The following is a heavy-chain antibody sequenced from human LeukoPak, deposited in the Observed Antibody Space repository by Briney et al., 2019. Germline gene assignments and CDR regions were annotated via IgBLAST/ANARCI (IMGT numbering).Heavy chain of an antibody. CDR1: GFTVSSNY. J-gene: IGHJ1*01. CDR3: ARCGSDSSGLEYFQH. D-gene: IGHD3-22*01. CDR2: IFSGGYT. Sequence: PGGSLRLSCAASGFTVSSNYMSWVRQAPGKGLEWVSVIFSGGYTYYADSVKGRFTISSDNSKNTLYLQINSLRAEDTAVYYCARCGSDSSGLEYFQHWGQGTLVTVSS. V-gene: IGHV3-53*01.